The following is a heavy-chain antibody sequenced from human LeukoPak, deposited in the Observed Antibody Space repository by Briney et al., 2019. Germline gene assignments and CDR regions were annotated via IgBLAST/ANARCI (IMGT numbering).Heavy chain of an antibody. D-gene: IGHD2-2*01. V-gene: IGHV3-48*01. CDR2: ISSSSSTI. J-gene: IGHJ4*02. CDR3: ARKQYQLTIDY. Sequence: GGSLRLSCAASGFTFSSYSMNWVRQAPGKGLEWVSYISSSSSTIYYADSVKGRFTISRDNAKNSLYLQMNSLRAEDTAVYYCARKQYQLTIDYWGQGTLVTVSS. CDR1: GFTFSSYS.